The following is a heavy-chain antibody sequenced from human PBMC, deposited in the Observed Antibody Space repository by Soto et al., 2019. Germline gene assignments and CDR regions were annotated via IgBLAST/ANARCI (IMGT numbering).Heavy chain of an antibody. J-gene: IGHJ3*02. CDR3: ARETQGGYPAFDI. CDR2: ISYDGSNK. V-gene: IGHV3-30-3*01. CDR1: GFTFSSYA. Sequence: GGSLRLSCAASGFTFSSYAMHWVRQAPGKGLEWVAVISYDGSNKYYADSVKGRFTISRDNSKNTLYLQMNSLRAEDTAVYYCARETQGGYPAFDIWGQGTMVTVSS. D-gene: IGHD3-22*01.